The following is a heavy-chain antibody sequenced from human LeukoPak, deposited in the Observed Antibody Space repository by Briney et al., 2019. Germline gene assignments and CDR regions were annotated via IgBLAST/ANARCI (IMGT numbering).Heavy chain of an antibody. CDR3: ARGRPEFFGSGTYLND. CDR1: GFSLSTYE. V-gene: IGHV3-48*03. Sequence: GGSLRLSCAASGFSLSTYEMNWGREASGKGVECVSYISSSGTTISYADSVEGRFTISRDNAKNSLYLEMNSLRVEDTAVYYCARGRPEFFGSGTYLNDWGQGTLVTVSS. CDR2: ISSSGTTI. D-gene: IGHD3-10*01. J-gene: IGHJ4*02.